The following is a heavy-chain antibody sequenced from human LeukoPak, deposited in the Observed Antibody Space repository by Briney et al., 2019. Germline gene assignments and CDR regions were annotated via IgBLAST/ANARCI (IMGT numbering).Heavy chain of an antibody. V-gene: IGHV3-23*01. CDR2: ISGGGENT. CDR3: AKPRAMTTGVGRYFDL. J-gene: IGHJ2*01. Sequence: GGSLRLSCGASGFTFTSYAMSWIRQAPGKGLEWVSAISGGGENTYYGDSVKGRFTISRDNSKNTLYLQMNSLRAEDTTTYYCAKPRAMTTGVGRYFDLWGRGTLVTVSS. D-gene: IGHD1-1*01. CDR1: GFTFTSYA.